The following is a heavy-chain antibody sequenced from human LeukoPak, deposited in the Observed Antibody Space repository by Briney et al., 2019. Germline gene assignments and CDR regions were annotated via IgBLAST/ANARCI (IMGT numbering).Heavy chain of an antibody. Sequence: GGSLRLSCAASGFTFDDYAMHWVRQAPGKGLEWVSGISWNSGSIGYADSVKGRFTISRDNAKNSLYLQMNSLRAEDTALYYCAKSPDIVATKGFDYWGPGTLVTVSS. D-gene: IGHD5-12*01. CDR3: AKSPDIVATKGFDY. V-gene: IGHV3-9*01. CDR1: GFTFDDYA. CDR2: ISWNSGSI. J-gene: IGHJ4*02.